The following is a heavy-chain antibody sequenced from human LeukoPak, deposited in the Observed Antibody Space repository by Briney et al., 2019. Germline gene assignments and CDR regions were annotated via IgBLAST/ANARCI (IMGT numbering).Heavy chain of an antibody. CDR1: GYSFISYW. Sequence: GESLQISCKGSGYSFISYWIGWVRPMPGKGLEWMGIIYPGDSDTRYSPSFQGQVTISADKSISTTSLQWSSLKASDTAMYYCARHYYDYVWGSYGIDYWGQGTLVTVSS. CDR2: IYPGDSDT. CDR3: ARHYYDYVWGSYGIDY. J-gene: IGHJ4*02. D-gene: IGHD3-16*01. V-gene: IGHV5-51*01.